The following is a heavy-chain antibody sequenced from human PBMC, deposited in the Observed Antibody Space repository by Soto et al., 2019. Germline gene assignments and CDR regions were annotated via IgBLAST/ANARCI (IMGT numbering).Heavy chain of an antibody. V-gene: IGHV2-5*02. CDR1: GFSLSTSGVG. D-gene: IGHD2-2*01. CDR2: IYWDDDK. CDR3: AHSNIVLVPAAASGNYYYYGMDV. Sequence: QITLKESGPTLVKPTQTLTLTCTFSGFSLSTSGVGVGWIRQPPGKALQWLALIYWDDDKRYSPSLKSRLTLTKDTSKNQVVLTMTNMDPVDTATYYCAHSNIVLVPAAASGNYYYYGMDVWGQGTTVTVSS. J-gene: IGHJ6*02.